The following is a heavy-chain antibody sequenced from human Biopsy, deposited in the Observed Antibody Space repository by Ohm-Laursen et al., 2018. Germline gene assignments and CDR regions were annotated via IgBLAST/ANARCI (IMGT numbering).Heavy chain of an antibody. J-gene: IGHJ4*02. CDR2: IIPLFNTA. Sequence: SVKVSCKSSGGTFTNYAISWVRQAPGQGLEWVGGIIPLFNTANYAQKFQGRVTITADRSTTTAYIELSGLTSEDTAIYYCAKAGQTSGEYVVPRHFDSWGQGTRVTVSS. D-gene: IGHD2-15*01. CDR1: GGTFTNYA. CDR3: AKAGQTSGEYVVPRHFDS. V-gene: IGHV1-69*06.